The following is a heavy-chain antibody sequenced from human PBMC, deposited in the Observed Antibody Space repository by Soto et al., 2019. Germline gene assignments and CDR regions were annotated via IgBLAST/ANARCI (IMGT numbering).Heavy chain of an antibody. J-gene: IGHJ6*02. CDR1: GFTFSGSA. V-gene: IGHV3-73*01. CDR2: IRSKANSYAT. Sequence: EVQLVESGGGLVQPGGYLKLSCAASGFTFSGSAMHWVRQASGKGLEWVGRIRSKANSYATAYAASVKGRFTISRDDSKNTEYLQMNSPKTEDTAVYYCTRTPTAENYYYYGMDVWGQGTTVTVSS. CDR3: TRTPTAENYYYYGMDV.